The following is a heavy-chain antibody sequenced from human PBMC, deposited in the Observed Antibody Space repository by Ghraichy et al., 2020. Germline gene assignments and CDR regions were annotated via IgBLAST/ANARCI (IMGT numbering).Heavy chain of an antibody. CDR1: GFTFSSYS. CDR2: ISSSSSYI. CDR3: ARLQNWYDYYYYYGMDV. Sequence: GGSLRLSCAASGFTFSSYSMNWVRQAPGKGLEWVSSISSSSSYIYYADSVKGRFTISRDNAKNSLYLQMNSLRAEDTAVYYCARLQNWYDYYYYYGMDVWGQGTTVTVSS. J-gene: IGHJ6*02. D-gene: IGHD1-1*01. V-gene: IGHV3-21*01.